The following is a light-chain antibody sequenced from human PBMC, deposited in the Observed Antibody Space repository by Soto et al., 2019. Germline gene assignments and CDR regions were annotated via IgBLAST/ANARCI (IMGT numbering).Light chain of an antibody. CDR3: CSYAGSSTFEV. V-gene: IGLV2-23*03. CDR2: EGS. J-gene: IGLJ1*01. Sequence: QSALTQPASVSGSPGQSITISCTGTSSDVGSYNLVSWYQQHPGKAPKLMIYEGSKRPSGVSNRFSGSKSGNTASLTISGLQAEDAADYYCCSYAGSSTFEVFGNGTKFTV. CDR1: SSDVGSYNL.